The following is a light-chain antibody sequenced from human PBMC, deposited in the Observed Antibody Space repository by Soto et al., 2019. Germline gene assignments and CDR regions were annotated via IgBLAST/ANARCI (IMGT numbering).Light chain of an antibody. CDR3: SSYTSSSTPV. CDR2: DVS. CDR1: SSDVGGYNY. J-gene: IGLJ1*01. Sequence: QSALTQPASVSGSPGQSITMSCTGTSSDVGGYNYVSWYQQHPGKAPKLMIYDVSNRPSGVSNRFSGSKSGNTASLTISGLQAEDEAEYYCSSYTSSSTPVFGTGTKVTVL. V-gene: IGLV2-14*01.